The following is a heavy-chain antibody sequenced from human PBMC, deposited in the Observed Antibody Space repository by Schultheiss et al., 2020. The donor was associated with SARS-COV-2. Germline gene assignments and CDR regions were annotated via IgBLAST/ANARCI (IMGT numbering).Heavy chain of an antibody. CDR3: ARHSSGWYYYYYGMDV. V-gene: IGHV3-33*08. CDR2: IWYDGSNK. Sequence: GGSLRLSCAASGFTFSSYAMSWVRQAPGKGLEWVAVIWYDGSNKYYADSVKGRFTISRDNSKNTLYLQMSSLRAEDTAVYYCARHSSGWYYYYYGMDVWGQGTTVTVSS. CDR1: GFTFSSYA. J-gene: IGHJ6*02. D-gene: IGHD6-19*01.